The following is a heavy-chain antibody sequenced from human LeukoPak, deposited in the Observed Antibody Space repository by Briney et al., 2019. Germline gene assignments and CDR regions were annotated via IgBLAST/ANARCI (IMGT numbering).Heavy chain of an antibody. J-gene: IGHJ3*02. CDR2: FYHSGST. CDR1: GYFISSDYY. Sequence: SETLSLTCAVSGYFISSDYYWGWIRQPPGKGLEWIGSFYHSGSTYYNLSLKSRVTILVDTSKNQFSLKLSSVTAADTALYYCARQGLYDSSGYYKRDAFDIWGQGTMVTVSS. V-gene: IGHV4-38-2*01. D-gene: IGHD3-22*01. CDR3: ARQGLYDSSGYYKRDAFDI.